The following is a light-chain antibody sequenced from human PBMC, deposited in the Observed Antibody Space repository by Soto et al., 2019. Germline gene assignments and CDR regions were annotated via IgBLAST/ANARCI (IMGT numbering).Light chain of an antibody. Sequence: ELVLTQSPGTLSLSPGERATLSCRASQSVRSSYLAWYQQKPGQAPRLLIYGASNRATGIPDRFSGSGSGTDFTLTISRLEPEDFAVYYCQQYGSSPWTFGQGTKVEIK. CDR3: QQYGSSPWT. V-gene: IGKV3-20*01. J-gene: IGKJ1*01. CDR2: GAS. CDR1: QSVRSSY.